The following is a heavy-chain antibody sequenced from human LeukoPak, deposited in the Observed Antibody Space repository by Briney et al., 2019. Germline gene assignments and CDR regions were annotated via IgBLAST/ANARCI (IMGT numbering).Heavy chain of an antibody. D-gene: IGHD2-2*01. V-gene: IGHV7-4-1*02. CDR1: GYTFTSYA. CDR3: AIQYCSSTSCYLDY. Sequence: ASVKVSCKASGYTFTSYAMNWVRQAPGQGLEWMGWINTSTGNPTYAQGFTGRFVFSLDISVSTAYLQISSLKAEDTAVYYCAIQYCSSTSCYLDYWGQGTLVTVSS. J-gene: IGHJ4*02. CDR2: INTSTGNP.